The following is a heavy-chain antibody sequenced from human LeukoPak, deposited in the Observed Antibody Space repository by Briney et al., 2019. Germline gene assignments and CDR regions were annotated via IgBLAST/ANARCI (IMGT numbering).Heavy chain of an antibody. D-gene: IGHD1-26*01. Sequence: SETLSLTCTVSGGSISSGGYYWSWIRQPPGKGLEWIGYIYHSGSTYYNPSLKSRVTISVDRSKNQFSLKLSSVTAADTAVYYCARDRQPDLGSYIDYWGQGTLVTVSS. V-gene: IGHV4-30-2*01. CDR1: GGSISSGGYY. CDR2: IYHSGST. CDR3: ARDRQPDLGSYIDY. J-gene: IGHJ4*02.